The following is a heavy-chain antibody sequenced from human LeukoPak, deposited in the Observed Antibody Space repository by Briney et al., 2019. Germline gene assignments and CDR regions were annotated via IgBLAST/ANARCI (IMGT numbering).Heavy chain of an antibody. J-gene: IGHJ2*01. V-gene: IGHV3-20*04. CDR1: GFTFDDYG. Sequence: RPGGSLRLSCAASGFTFDDYGMSWVRQAPGKGLEWVSSISWNNGFIDYADSVKGRFTISRENAKNSLYLQMNSLRAGDTAVYYCARAAYSSTWYSRYFDLWGRGTLVTVSS. CDR3: ARAAYSSTWYSRYFDL. D-gene: IGHD6-13*01. CDR2: ISWNNGFI.